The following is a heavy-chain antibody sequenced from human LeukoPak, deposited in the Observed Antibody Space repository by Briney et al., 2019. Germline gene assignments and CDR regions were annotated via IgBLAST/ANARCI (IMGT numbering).Heavy chain of an antibody. CDR2: MNHSGRP. Sequence: PSETLSLTCAVYGGSFSGFYWSWIRQPPGKGLEWIGEMNHSGRPNYNPSLKSRATISVDTSKNQFSLKLSSVTAADTAVYYCARLEVTTQIKYYYYMDVWGKGTTVTVSS. V-gene: IGHV4-34*01. D-gene: IGHD4-11*01. CDR1: GGSFSGFY. J-gene: IGHJ6*03. CDR3: ARLEVTTQIKYYYYMDV.